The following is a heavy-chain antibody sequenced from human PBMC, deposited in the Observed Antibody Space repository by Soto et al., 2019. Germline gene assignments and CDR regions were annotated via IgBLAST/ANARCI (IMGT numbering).Heavy chain of an antibody. J-gene: IGHJ4*02. CDR1: GFPISSHD. Sequence: GEPLRLSCTVSGFPISSHDLNWVRQAPGKGLEWVSYISSSGSTIYYADSVKGRFTISRDNAKNSLYLQMNSLRAEDTAVYYCARHCVDFWGQGTLVTGSS. CDR2: ISSSGSTI. CDR3: ARHCVDF. V-gene: IGHV3-48*03.